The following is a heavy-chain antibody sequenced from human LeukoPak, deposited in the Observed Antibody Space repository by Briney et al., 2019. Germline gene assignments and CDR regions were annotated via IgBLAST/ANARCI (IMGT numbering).Heavy chain of an antibody. J-gene: IGHJ4*02. D-gene: IGHD3-22*01. CDR3: AKDYTVGSGLIDY. CDR1: GFTFDDYA. CDR2: ISWNSGSI. Sequence: GGSLRLSCAASGFTFDDYAMPWVRQAPGKGLEWVSGISWNSGSIGYADSVKGRFTISRDNAKNSLYLQMNSLRAEDTALYYCAKDYTVGSGLIDYWGQGTLVTVSS. V-gene: IGHV3-9*01.